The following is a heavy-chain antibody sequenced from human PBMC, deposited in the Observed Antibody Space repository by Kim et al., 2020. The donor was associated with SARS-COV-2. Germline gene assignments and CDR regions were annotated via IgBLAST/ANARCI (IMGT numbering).Heavy chain of an antibody. V-gene: IGHV4-59*08. D-gene: IGHD1-26*01. CDR2: ST. J-gene: IGHJ4*02. Sequence: STTHNPSLKGRVNMSVDASKSQFSLILSSLSAADTAVYYCARQGSHYEIDYWGQGTLVTVSS. CDR3: ARQGSHYEIDY.